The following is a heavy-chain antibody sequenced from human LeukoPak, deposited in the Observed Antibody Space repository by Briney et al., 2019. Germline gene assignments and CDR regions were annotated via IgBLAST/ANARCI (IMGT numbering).Heavy chain of an antibody. V-gene: IGHV3-23*01. CDR1: GFTFSKSN. D-gene: IGHD5-24*01. J-gene: IGHJ4*02. CDR2: ISGSGGST. CDR3: AKGGLDGTNIYSDY. Sequence: PGGSLRLSCSVSGFTFSKSNMHWVRQAPGKGLEWVSDISGSGGSTYYADSVKGRFTVSRDKSKNTLYLQMYSLRAEDTAVYYCAKGGLDGTNIYSDYWGQGTLVTVSS.